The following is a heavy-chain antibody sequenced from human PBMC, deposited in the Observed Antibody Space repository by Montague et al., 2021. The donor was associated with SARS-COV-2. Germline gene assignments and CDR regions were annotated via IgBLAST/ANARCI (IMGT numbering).Heavy chain of an antibody. V-gene: IGHV3-30*04. CDR2: ISSDGTNK. CDR1: GFIFSSYA. D-gene: IGHD1-26*01. Sequence: SLSLSCAASGFIFSSYAMHWVRQAPGKGLEWVAVISSDGTNKYYADSVKGRFTISRDNSKNTLYLQMNSLRAEDTAVYYCARDGEQDESNYYFDYWGQGTRVTVSS. CDR3: ARDGEQDESNYYFDY. J-gene: IGHJ4*03.